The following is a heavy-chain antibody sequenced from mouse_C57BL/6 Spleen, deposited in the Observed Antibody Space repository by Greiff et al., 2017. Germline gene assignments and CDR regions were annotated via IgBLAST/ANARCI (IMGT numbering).Heavy chain of an antibody. V-gene: IGHV14-2*01. J-gene: IGHJ1*03. CDR1: GFNIKDYY. Sequence: VQLQQSGAELVKPGASVKLSCTASGFNIKDYYMHWVKQRTEQGLEWIGRIDPEDGETKYAPKFQCKATITADTSSNTAYLQLSSLTSEDTAVYYCAREDSNWYFDVWGTGTTVTVSS. D-gene: IGHD2-5*01. CDR2: IDPEDGET. CDR3: AREDSNWYFDV.